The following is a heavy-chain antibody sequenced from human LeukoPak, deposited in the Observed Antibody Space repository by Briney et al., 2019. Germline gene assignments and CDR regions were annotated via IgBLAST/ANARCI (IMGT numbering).Heavy chain of an antibody. CDR3: ARFRLLRYFDWLLDSYAFDI. D-gene: IGHD3-9*01. CDR1: GFTFSSYG. V-gene: IGHV3-30*03. J-gene: IGHJ3*02. CDR2: ISYDGSNK. Sequence: GGPLRLSCAAPGFTFSSYGMHWVRQAPGKGLEWVAVISYDGSNKYYADSVKGRFTISRDNSKNTLYLQMNSLRAEDTAVYYCARFRLLRYFDWLLDSYAFDILGQGTMVTVSS.